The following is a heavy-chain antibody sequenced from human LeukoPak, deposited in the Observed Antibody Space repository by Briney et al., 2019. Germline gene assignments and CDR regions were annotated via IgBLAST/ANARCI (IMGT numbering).Heavy chain of an antibody. J-gene: IGHJ4*02. CDR1: GFSISSGHY. CDR2: IFHSGST. CDR3: ARDHYDSSGYYPWYFDY. D-gene: IGHD3-22*01. Sequence: PSETLSLTCSVSGFSISSGHYWVWFRQPPGEGLEWIGSIFHSGSTYYNPSLKSRVTISFDTSKNHFSLKLTSMTAADTAVYYCARDHYDSSGYYPWYFDYWGQGTLVTVSS. V-gene: IGHV4-38-2*02.